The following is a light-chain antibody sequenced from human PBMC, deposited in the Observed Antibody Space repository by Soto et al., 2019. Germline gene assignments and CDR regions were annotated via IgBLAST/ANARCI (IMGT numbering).Light chain of an antibody. CDR3: MQALRTQWT. V-gene: IGKV2-28*01. Sequence: DIVMTHSPRSLPVTPGEPASISCRSSQSLLHNNGYNYLDWYLQKPGQSPQLLIYLGSNRASGVPGRFSGSGSGTDFTLKISRVEAEDVGVYYCMQALRTQWTFGQGTKVDI. CDR2: LGS. J-gene: IGKJ1*01. CDR1: QSLLHNNGYNY.